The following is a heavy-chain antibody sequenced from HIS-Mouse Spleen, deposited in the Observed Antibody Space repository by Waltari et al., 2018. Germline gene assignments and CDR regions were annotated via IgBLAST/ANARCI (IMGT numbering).Heavy chain of an antibody. D-gene: IGHD1-20*01. J-gene: IGHJ5*02. V-gene: IGHV1-2*02. Sequence: QVQLVQSGAEVKKPGASVKVSCKASGYTFTGYYMHWVRQAPGQGLEWMGWINPNSGGTNYAQKFQGRVTITADKSTSTAYMELSSLRSEDTAVYYCARDGPNWNSDPASHDFNWFDPWGQGTLVTVSS. CDR1: GYTFTGYY. CDR3: ARDGPNWNSDPASHDFNWFDP. CDR2: INPNSGGT.